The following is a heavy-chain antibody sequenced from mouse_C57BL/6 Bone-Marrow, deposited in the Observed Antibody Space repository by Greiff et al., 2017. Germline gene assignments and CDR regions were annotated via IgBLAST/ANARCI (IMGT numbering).Heavy chain of an antibody. V-gene: IGHV5-12*01. CDR3: ARQVNWAWFAY. D-gene: IGHD4-1*01. CDR2: ISNGGGST. Sequence: EVQVVESGGGLVQPGGSLKLSCAASGFTFSDYYLYWVRQTPEKRLEWVAYISNGGGSTYYPDTVKGRFTISSDNAKNTLYLQMSRLKAEDTAMYYCARQVNWAWFAYWGQGTLVTVSA. CDR1: GFTFSDYY. J-gene: IGHJ3*01.